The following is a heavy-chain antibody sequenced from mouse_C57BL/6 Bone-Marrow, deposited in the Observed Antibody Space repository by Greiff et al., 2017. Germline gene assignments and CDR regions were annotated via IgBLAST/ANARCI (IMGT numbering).Heavy chain of an antibody. D-gene: IGHD2-2*01. CDR1: GYTFTSYW. Sequence: VQLQQSGTVLARPGASVKMSCKTSGYTFTSYWMHWVKQRPGQGLEWIGAIYPGNSDTSYNQKFKGKAKLTAVTSASTAYMELSSLTKEDSAVYYGTRDGYDWDWVAYWGQGTLVTVSA. J-gene: IGHJ3*01. CDR2: IYPGNSDT. V-gene: IGHV1-5*01. CDR3: TRDGYDWDWVAY.